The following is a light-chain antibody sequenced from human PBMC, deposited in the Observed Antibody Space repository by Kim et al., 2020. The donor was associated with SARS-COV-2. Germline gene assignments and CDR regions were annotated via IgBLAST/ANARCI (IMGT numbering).Light chain of an antibody. J-gene: IGLJ3*02. V-gene: IGLV2-11*01. CDR1: SSDVGGYNY. CDR3: CSYAGSYTWV. CDR2: DVS. Sequence: GQSVTISCTGTSSDVGGYNYVSWYQQHPGKAPKLMIYDVSKRPSGVPDRFSGSKSGNTASLTISGLQAEDEADYCCCSYAGSYTWVFGGGTQLTVL.